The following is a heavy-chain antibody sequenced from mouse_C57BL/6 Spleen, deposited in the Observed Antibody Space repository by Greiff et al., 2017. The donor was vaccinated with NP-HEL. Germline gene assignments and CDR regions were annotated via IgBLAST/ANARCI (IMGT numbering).Heavy chain of an antibody. V-gene: IGHV1-52*01. CDR1: GYTFTSYW. J-gene: IGHJ2*01. Sequence: VQLQQPGAELVRPGSSVKLSCKASGYTFTSYWMHWVKQRPIQGLEWIGNIDTSDSETHYNQKFKDKATLTVDKSSSTAYMQLSSLTSEDSAVYYCARGNPVDYWGQGTTLTVST. CDR3: ARGNPVDY. CDR2: IDTSDSET. D-gene: IGHD2-1*01.